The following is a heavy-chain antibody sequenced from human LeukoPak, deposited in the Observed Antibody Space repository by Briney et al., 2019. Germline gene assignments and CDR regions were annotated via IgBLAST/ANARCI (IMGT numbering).Heavy chain of an antibody. D-gene: IGHD3-22*01. J-gene: IGHJ4*02. Sequence: SETLSLTCSVSGGSISSSSYYWGWIRQPPGKGLEWIGYIYYSGSTNYNPSLKSRVTISVDTSKNQFSLKLSSVTAADTAVYYCARGGYDSSGYYYVDYWGQGTLVTVSS. CDR2: IYYSGST. CDR1: GGSISSSSYY. CDR3: ARGGYDSSGYYYVDY. V-gene: IGHV4-61*05.